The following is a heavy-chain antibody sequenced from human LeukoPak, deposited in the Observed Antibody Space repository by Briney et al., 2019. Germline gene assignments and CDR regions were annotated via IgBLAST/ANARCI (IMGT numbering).Heavy chain of an antibody. J-gene: IGHJ4*02. Sequence: ASVKVSCKASGGTFSSYAISWVRQAPGQGLEWMGGIIPIFGTANYAQKFQGRVTITTDESTSTAYMELSSLRSEDTAVYYCASFPRREVDLNYFDYWGQGTLVTVSS. D-gene: IGHD3/OR15-3a*01. CDR3: ASFPRREVDLNYFDY. CDR2: IIPIFGTA. V-gene: IGHV1-69*05. CDR1: GGTFSSYA.